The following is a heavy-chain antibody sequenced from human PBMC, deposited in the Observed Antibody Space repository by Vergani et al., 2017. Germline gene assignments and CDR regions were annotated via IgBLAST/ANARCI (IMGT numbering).Heavy chain of an antibody. J-gene: IGHJ5*02. CDR3: ARFNPPYYDFWSGLTWFDP. CDR1: GGSISSGGYY. Sequence: QVQLQESGPGLVKPSQTLSLTCTVSGGSISSGGYYWSWIRQHPGKGLEWIGYIYYSGSTYYNPSLKSRVTISVDTSKNQFSLKLSSVTAADTAVYYCARFNPPYYDFWSGLTWFDPWGQGTLVTVSS. V-gene: IGHV4-31*03. CDR2: IYYSGST. D-gene: IGHD3-3*01.